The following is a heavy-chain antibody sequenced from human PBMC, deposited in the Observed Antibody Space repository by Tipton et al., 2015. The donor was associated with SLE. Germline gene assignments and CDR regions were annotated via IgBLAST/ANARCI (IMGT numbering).Heavy chain of an antibody. CDR3: ARGSLYVSGAFDI. J-gene: IGHJ3*02. CDR2: IKQDGSEK. V-gene: IGHV3-7*03. Sequence: SLRLSCAASGFTFSSYWMSWVRQAPGKGLEWVANIKQDGSEKYYVDSVKGRFTISRDNAKNSLYLQMNSLRAEDTAVYYCARGSLYVSGAFDIWGQGTMVTVSS. CDR1: GFTFSSYW. D-gene: IGHD3-16*01.